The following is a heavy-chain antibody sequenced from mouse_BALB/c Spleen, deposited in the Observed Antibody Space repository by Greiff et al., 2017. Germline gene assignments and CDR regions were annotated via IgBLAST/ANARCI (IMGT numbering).Heavy chain of an antibody. V-gene: IGHV5-6-4*01. J-gene: IGHJ2*01. CDR2: ISSGGSYT. Sequence: EVKLVESGGGLVKPGGSLKLSCAASGFTFSSYTMSWVRQTPEKRLEWVATISSGGSYTYYPDSVKGRFTISRDNAKNTLYLQMSSLKSEDTAMYYCTISTMITDFDYWGQGTTLTVSS. CDR1: GFTFSSYT. CDR3: TISTMITDFDY. D-gene: IGHD2-4*01.